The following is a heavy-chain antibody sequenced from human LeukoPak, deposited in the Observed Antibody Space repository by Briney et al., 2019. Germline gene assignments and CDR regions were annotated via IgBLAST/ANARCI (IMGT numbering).Heavy chain of an antibody. CDR3: ARVPGGITIFGVDPYGGFDY. CDR1: GFTFSSYW. CDR2: IKQDGSEK. J-gene: IGHJ4*02. Sequence: GGSLRLSCAASGFTFSSYWMSWVRQAPGKGLEWVANIKQDGSEKYYVDSVKGRFTISRDNAKNSLYLQMNSLRAEDTAVYYCARVPGGITIFGVDPYGGFDYWDQGTLVTVSS. V-gene: IGHV3-7*01. D-gene: IGHD3-3*01.